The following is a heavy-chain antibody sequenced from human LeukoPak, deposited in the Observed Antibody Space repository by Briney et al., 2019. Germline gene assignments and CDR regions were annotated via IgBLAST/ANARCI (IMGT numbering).Heavy chain of an antibody. CDR3: AKDPGYSSSWSDY. CDR1: GFTFSSYA. V-gene: IGHV3-23*01. D-gene: IGHD6-13*01. J-gene: IGHJ4*02. CDR2: ISGSGGST. Sequence: GGSLRLSCAASGFTFSSYAMSWARQAPGKGLEWVSAISGSGGSTYYADSVKGRFTISRDNSKNTLYLQMNSLRAEDTAVYYCAKDPGYSSSWSDYWGQGTLVTVSS.